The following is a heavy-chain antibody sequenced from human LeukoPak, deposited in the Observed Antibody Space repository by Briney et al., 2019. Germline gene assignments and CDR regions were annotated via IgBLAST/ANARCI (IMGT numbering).Heavy chain of an antibody. Sequence: SETLSLTCTVSGGSISSGDYYWSWIRQPPGKGLEWIGYIYYSGSTYYNPSLKSRVTISVDTSKNQFSLKLSSVTAADTAVYYCARGMPSEVRGPGGPWGQGTLVTVSS. D-gene: IGHD3-10*01. V-gene: IGHV4-30-4*08. CDR3: ARGMPSEVRGPGGP. CDR1: GGSISSGDYY. CDR2: IYYSGST. J-gene: IGHJ4*02.